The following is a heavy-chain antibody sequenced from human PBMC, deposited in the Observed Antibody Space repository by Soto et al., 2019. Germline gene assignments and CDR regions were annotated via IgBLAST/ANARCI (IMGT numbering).Heavy chain of an antibody. D-gene: IGHD3-22*01. CDR2: IIPISETT. V-gene: IGHV1-69*06. J-gene: IGHJ6*02. CDR1: GGTFSSLD. CDR3: ARALLSNSYDSGGYDYYFHALDV. Sequence: SVKVSCKASGGTFSSLDINWVRQAPGQGLEWMGGIIPISETTNYAQIFQGRVSIVADKSTSTAYMELSRLRSEDTAVYYCARALLSNSYDSGGYDYYFHALDVWGQGTPVTVSS.